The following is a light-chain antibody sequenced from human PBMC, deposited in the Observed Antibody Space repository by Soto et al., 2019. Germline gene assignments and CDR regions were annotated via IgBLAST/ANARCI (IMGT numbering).Light chain of an antibody. J-gene: IGKJ1*01. Sequence: ETVMTQSPATLSVSPGERATLSCRASQSVSSNLAWYRQKPGQPPRVLIYGASTRATGIPARFSGSGSGTEFTLTISSLQSEDFAVYYCQQYNDWPRTFGQGTKVEIK. CDR2: GAS. CDR3: QQYNDWPRT. CDR1: QSVSSN. V-gene: IGKV3-15*01.